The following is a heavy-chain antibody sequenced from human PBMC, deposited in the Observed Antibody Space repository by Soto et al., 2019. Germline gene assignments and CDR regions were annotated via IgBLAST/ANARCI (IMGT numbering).Heavy chain of an antibody. V-gene: IGHV4-59*01. CDR2: VYSSGST. Sequence: ASETLSLTCTVSGGSISSDHWSWIRQPPGKRLEWIGYVYSSGSTKYNPSLKSRVTISVDTSKNQFSLKLSSVTAADTAIYYCARGYYYVNSGYFSAFDIWGQGTMVTVSS. CDR3: ARGYYYVNSGYFSAFDI. CDR1: GGSISSDH. D-gene: IGHD3-22*01. J-gene: IGHJ3*02.